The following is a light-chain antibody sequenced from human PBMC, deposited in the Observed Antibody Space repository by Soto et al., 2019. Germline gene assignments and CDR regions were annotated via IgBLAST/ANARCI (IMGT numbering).Light chain of an antibody. Sequence: QSVLTQPPSASGTPGPRVTISCSGSSSNIGANTVNWYQQLPGTAPKLLIYTNNQRPSGVPDRFSGSKSGTSASLAISGLQSEDEADYYCAAWDDSLNGPLFGGGTKLTLL. V-gene: IGLV1-44*01. J-gene: IGLJ2*01. CDR1: SSNIGANT. CDR3: AAWDDSLNGPL. CDR2: TNN.